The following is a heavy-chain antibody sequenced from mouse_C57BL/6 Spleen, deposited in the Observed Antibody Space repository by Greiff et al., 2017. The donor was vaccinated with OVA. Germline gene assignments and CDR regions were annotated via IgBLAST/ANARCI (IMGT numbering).Heavy chain of an antibody. V-gene: IGHV5-4*01. CDR1: GFTFSSYA. J-gene: IGHJ3*01. CDR3: ARGGYGSSYAWFAY. D-gene: IGHD1-1*01. Sequence: EVQLVESGGGLVKPGGSLKLSCAASGFTFSSYAMSWVRQTPEKRLEWVATISDGGSYTYYPDNVKGRFTISRDNAKNNLYLQMSHLKSEDTAMYYCARGGYGSSYAWFAYWGQGTLVTVSA. CDR2: ISDGGSYT.